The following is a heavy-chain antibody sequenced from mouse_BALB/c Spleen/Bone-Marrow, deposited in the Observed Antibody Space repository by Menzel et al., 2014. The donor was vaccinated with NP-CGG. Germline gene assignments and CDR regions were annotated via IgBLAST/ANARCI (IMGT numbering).Heavy chain of an antibody. CDR3: ARWYGYYKAMDY. Sequence: EVKLMESGGGLVQPGGSRKLSCAASGFTFSSFGMHWVRQAPEKGLEWVAYISSGSSTIYYADTVKGRFTISRDNPKNTLFLQMTSLRSEDTAMYYCARWYGYYKAMDYWGQGTSVTVSS. CDR2: ISSGSSTI. J-gene: IGHJ4*01. V-gene: IGHV5-17*02. D-gene: IGHD2-3*01. CDR1: GFTFSSFG.